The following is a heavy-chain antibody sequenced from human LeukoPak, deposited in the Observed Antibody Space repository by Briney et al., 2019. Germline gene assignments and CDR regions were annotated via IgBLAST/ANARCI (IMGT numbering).Heavy chain of an antibody. V-gene: IGHV3-21*01. Sequence: PGGSLRLSCAASGFTFSSYSMNWVRQAPGKGLEWVSSISSSSSYIYHADSVKGRFIISRDNAKNSLYLQMNSLRAEDTAVYYCARGDGTYYFDYWGQGTLVTVSS. CDR3: ARGDGTYYFDY. CDR1: GFTFSSYS. D-gene: IGHD5-24*01. J-gene: IGHJ4*02. CDR2: ISSSSSYI.